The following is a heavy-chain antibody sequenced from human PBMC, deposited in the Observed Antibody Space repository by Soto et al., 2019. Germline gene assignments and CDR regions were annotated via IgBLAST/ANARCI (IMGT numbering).Heavy chain of an antibody. J-gene: IGHJ3*02. CDR2: IYYSGST. V-gene: IGHV4-59*01. Sequence: SETLSLTCTVSGGSISSYYWSWIRQPPGKGLEWIGYIYYSGSTNYNTSLKSRVTISVDTSKNQFSLKLSSVTAADTAVYYCVRVKIAGAGTIGPYDAFDIWGQGTMVTVPS. CDR1: GGSISSYY. D-gene: IGHD6-19*01. CDR3: VRVKIAGAGTIGPYDAFDI.